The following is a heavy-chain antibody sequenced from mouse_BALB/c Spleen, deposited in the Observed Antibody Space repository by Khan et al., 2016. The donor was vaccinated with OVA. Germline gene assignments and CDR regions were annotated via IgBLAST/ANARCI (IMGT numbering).Heavy chain of an antibody. CDR2: INTYTGEP. CDR1: GYTFTNYG. J-gene: IGHJ3*01. V-gene: IGHV9-3-1*01. Sequence: QIQLVQSGPELKKPGETVKISCKASGYTFTNYGMNWVKQAPGKGLKWMGWINTYTGEPTYADDFKGRFASSLETSASTAYLQINNLKNEDTATCFCARSNGNYWFAYWGQGTLVTVSA. D-gene: IGHD2-1*01. CDR3: ARSNGNYWFAY.